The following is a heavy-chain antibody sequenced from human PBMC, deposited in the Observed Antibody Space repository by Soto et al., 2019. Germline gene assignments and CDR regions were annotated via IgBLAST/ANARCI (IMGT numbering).Heavy chain of an antibody. V-gene: IGHV3-20*04. CDR1: GFTFDDYG. CDR2: INWNGGST. CDR3: ARGGYYGSGSHGWFDP. Sequence: EVQLVESGGGVVRPGGSLRLSCAASGFTFDDYGMSWVRQAPGKGLEWVSGINWNGGSTGYADSVKGRFTISRDNAKNXLYLQMNSLRAEDTALYYCARGGYYGSGSHGWFDPWGQGTLVTVSS. D-gene: IGHD3-10*01. J-gene: IGHJ5*02.